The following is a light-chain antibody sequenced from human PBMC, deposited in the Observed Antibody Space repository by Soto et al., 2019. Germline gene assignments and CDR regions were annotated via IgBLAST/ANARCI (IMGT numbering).Light chain of an antibody. CDR1: QSVSNTL. V-gene: IGKV3-20*01. CDR3: QQYGWSPLT. J-gene: IGKJ4*01. CDR2: ATS. Sequence: IVLTQSPDTLSLSPGERATLSCRASQSVSNTLLAWYQQKPGQAPRLLIYATSNRATGISDRFSGGGSGTDFTLTISRLEPEDFAVYYCQQYGWSPLTFGGGTKVEIK.